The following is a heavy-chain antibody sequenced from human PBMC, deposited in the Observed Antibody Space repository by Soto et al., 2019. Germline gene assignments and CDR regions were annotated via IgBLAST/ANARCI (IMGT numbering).Heavy chain of an antibody. CDR1: GFTFSSYA. CDR2: ISYDGSNK. V-gene: IGHV3-30-3*01. CDR3: ARPLWRDDYNWGYFDL. J-gene: IGHJ2*01. Sequence: QVQMVESGGGVVQPGRSLRLSCAASGFTFSSYAMHWVRQAPGKALEWVAVISYDGSNKYYADSVKGRFTISRDNSKNTLYLQMNSLRAEDTAVYYCARPLWRDDYNWGYFDLWGRGTLVTVSS. D-gene: IGHD4-4*01.